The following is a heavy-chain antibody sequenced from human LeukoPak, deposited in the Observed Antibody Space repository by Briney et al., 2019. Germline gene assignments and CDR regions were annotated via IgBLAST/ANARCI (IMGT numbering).Heavy chain of an antibody. CDR3: ARDAQLWSNWFDP. V-gene: IGHV3-11*04. J-gene: IGHJ5*02. D-gene: IGHD5-18*01. CDR1: GFTFSDYY. CDR2: ISSSGSTI. Sequence: PGGSLRLSCAASGFTFSDYYMSWIRQAPGKGLEWVSYISSSGSTIYYADSVKGRFTISRDNAKTSLYLQMNSLRAEDTAVYYCARDAQLWSNWFDPWGQGTLVTVSS.